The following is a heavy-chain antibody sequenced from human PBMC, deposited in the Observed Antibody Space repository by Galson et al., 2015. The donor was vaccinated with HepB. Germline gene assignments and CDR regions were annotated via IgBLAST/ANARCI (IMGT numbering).Heavy chain of an antibody. D-gene: IGHD6-6*01. CDR2: IIPIFGTA. J-gene: IGHJ4*02. CDR3: ARDRSSSSVFDY. Sequence: SVKVSCKASGGTFSSYAISWVRQAPGQGLEWMGGIIPIFGTANYAQKFQGRVTITADKSTSTAYMELSSLRSEDTAVYYGARDRSSSSVFDYWGQGTLVTVSS. V-gene: IGHV1-69*06. CDR1: GGTFSSYA.